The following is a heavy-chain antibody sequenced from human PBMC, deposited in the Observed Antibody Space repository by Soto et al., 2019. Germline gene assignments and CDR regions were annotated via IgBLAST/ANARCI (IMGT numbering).Heavy chain of an antibody. Sequence: GELIQIPCKGSGGSCISFWSGWVRQKPGKGLEWMGIIYPGDSDTRYSPSFQGQVTISADKSISTAYLQWSSLKASDTAMYYCARHEGYYGSPAAGLFDYWGQGTLVTVSS. CDR1: GGSCISFW. CDR2: IYPGDSDT. J-gene: IGHJ4*02. CDR3: ARHEGYYGSPAAGLFDY. D-gene: IGHD3-10*01. V-gene: IGHV5-51*01.